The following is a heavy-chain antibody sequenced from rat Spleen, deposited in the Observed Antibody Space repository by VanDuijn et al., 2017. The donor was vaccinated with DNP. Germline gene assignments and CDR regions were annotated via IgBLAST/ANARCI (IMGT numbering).Heavy chain of an antibody. D-gene: IGHD1-9*01. V-gene: IGHV5S11*01. Sequence: EVQLVQSGGGLVQPGRSLKLSCAPSGFTFSDYYMAWVRQAPTKGLELVAYITSSGGGNTYYRDSVKGRFTISRDNAKSTLYLQMDSLRSEETATYYCARHYGYNYEGWFAYWGQGTLVTVSS. CDR2: ITSSGGGNT. CDR1: GFTFSDYY. CDR3: ARHYGYNYEGWFAY. J-gene: IGHJ3*01.